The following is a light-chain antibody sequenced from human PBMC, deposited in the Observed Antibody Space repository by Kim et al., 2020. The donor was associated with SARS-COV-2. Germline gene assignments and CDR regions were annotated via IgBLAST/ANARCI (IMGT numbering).Light chain of an antibody. Sequence: QSVLTQPPSASGTPGQRVTISCSGSNSNIGRNTINWYQQFPGTAPKLLIYNNNQRPSGVPDRFSGSKSGTSASLAISVLQSEDEAHYYCAAWDDSLNGPYVFGTGTKVTVL. CDR2: NNN. V-gene: IGLV1-44*01. J-gene: IGLJ1*01. CDR1: NSNIGRNT. CDR3: AAWDDSLNGPYV.